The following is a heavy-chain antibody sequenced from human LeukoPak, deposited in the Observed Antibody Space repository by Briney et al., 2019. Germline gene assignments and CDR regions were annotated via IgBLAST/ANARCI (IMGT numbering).Heavy chain of an antibody. CDR1: GFTFSSYA. J-gene: IGHJ6*02. CDR3: STLMGSLYGLDV. D-gene: IGHD3-10*01. CDR2: ISGSGGST. V-gene: IGHV3-23*01. Sequence: GGSLRLSCAASGFTFSSYAMSWVRQAPGKGLEWVSAISGSGGSTYYADSVKGRFTISRDDSTNTLYLQMNSLKTEDTAVYYCSTLMGSLYGLDVWGRGTTVTVSS.